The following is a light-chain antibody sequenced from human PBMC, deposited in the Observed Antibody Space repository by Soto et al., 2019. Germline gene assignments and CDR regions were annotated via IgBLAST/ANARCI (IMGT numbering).Light chain of an antibody. CDR2: HAS. J-gene: IGKJ1*01. V-gene: IGKV1-5*01. Sequence: DIQMTQSPSSVSASVGDRVTMTCRASQGISSWLVWYQQKPGKAPKLLIYHASTLESGVPSRFSGSGSGTEFTLTISSLQPDDFATYYCQQYNSYSFGQGTKVDIK. CDR1: QGISSW. CDR3: QQYNSYS.